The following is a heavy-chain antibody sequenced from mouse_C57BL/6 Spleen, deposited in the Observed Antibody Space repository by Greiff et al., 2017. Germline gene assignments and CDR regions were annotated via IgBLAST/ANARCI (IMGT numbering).Heavy chain of an antibody. Sequence: EVKLMESGGGLVQPGGSLSLSCAASGFTFTDYYMSWVRQPPGKALEWLGFIRNKANGYTTEYSASVKGRFTISRANSQSILYLQLNALRAEDSATYYCARYYYYGSSYWFAYWGQGTLVTVSA. V-gene: IGHV7-3*01. D-gene: IGHD1-1*01. CDR2: IRNKANGYTT. J-gene: IGHJ3*01. CDR1: GFTFTDYY. CDR3: ARYYYYGSSYWFAY.